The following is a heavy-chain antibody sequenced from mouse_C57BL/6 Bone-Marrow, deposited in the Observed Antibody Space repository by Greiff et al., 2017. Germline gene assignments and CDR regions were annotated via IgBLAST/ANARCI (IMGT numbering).Heavy chain of an antibody. CDR2: IRLKSDNYAT. J-gene: IGHJ3*01. CDR3: TCKGVFAY. Sequence: EVKVVESGGGLVQPGGSMKLSCVASGFTFSNYWMNWVRQSPEKGLEWVAQIRLKSDNYATHYAESVKGRFTISRDDSKSSVYLQMNNLRAEDTGIYYCTCKGVFAYWGQGTLVTVSA. CDR1: GFTFSNYW. V-gene: IGHV6-3*01.